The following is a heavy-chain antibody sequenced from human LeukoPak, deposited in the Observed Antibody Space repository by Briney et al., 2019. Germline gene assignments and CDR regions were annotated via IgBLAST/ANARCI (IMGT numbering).Heavy chain of an antibody. V-gene: IGHV1-18*01. CDR1: GYTFTSYG. J-gene: IGHJ4*02. D-gene: IGHD2-15*01. CDR2: ISAYNGNT. Sequence: ASVKVSCKASGYTFTSYGISWVRQAPGQGPEWMGWISAYNGNTNYAQKLQGRVTMTIDTSTSTAYMELRSLRSDDTAVYYCARDGLGYCSGGSCTPDGYWGQGTLVTVSS. CDR3: ARDGLGYCSGGSCTPDGY.